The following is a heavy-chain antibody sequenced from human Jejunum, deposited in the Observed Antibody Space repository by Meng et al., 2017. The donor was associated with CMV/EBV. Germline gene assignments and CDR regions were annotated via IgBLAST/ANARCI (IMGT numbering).Heavy chain of an antibody. V-gene: IGHV3-73*01. CDR1: FAFSASA. D-gene: IGHD4-11*01. J-gene: IGHJ4*02. Sequence: FAFSASAVEWVRQGSGKGLEWVGRIRGKAHSYATAYAASVKGRFTISRDDSKNTAYLQMNSLKTEDTAVYYCTRADSSNYGSLFDYWGQGTLVTVSS. CDR2: IRGKAHSYAT. CDR3: TRADSSNYGSLFDY.